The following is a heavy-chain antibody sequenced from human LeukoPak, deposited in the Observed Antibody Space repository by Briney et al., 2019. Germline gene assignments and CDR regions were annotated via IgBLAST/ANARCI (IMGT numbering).Heavy chain of an antibody. CDR1: GGSFSGYY. CDR2: INHSGST. V-gene: IGHV4-34*01. CDR3: ARVVVPAAPYFDY. Sequence: SETLSLTCAGYGGSFSGYYWSWIRQPPGKGLEWIGEINHSGSTNYNPSLKSRVTISVDTSKNQFSLKLSYVTAADTAVYYCARVVVPAAPYFDYWGQGTLVTVSS. D-gene: IGHD2-2*01. J-gene: IGHJ4*02.